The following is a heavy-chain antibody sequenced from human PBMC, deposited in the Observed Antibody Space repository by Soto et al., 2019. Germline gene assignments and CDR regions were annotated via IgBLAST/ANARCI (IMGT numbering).Heavy chain of an antibody. CDR3: ARSYRRYCSGGSCYSYYYYYMDV. CDR1: GGSISSYY. J-gene: IGHJ6*03. CDR2: IYYSGST. D-gene: IGHD2-15*01. Sequence: QVQLQESGPGLVKPSETLSLTCTASGGSISSYYWSWIRQPPGKGLEWIGYIYYSGSTNYNPSLKSRVTISVDTYKHQFSLKLSSVTAADTAVYYCARSYRRYCSGGSCYSYYYYYMDVWGKGTTVTVSS. V-gene: IGHV4-59*01.